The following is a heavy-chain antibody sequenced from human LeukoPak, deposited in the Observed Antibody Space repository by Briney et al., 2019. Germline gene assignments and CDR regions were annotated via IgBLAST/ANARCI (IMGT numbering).Heavy chain of an antibody. D-gene: IGHD3-10*01. CDR2: IYYSGST. J-gene: IGHJ3*02. CDR1: GGSISSSSYY. Sequence: SETLSLTCTVSGGSISSSSYYWGWIRQPPGKRLEWIGSIYYSGSTYYNPSLKSRVTISVDTSKNQFSLKLSSVTAADTAVYYCARHGSGSYYLPIYAFDIWGQGTMVTVSS. CDR3: ARHGSGSYYLPIYAFDI. V-gene: IGHV4-39*01.